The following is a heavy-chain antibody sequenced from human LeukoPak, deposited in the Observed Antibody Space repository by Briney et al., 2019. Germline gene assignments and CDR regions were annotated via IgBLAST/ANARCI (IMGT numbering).Heavy chain of an antibody. CDR3: ARAHDIVVVVAAATDAFDI. J-gene: IGHJ3*02. Sequence: GRSLRLSCAASGFTFSSYAMHWVRQAPGKGLEWVAVISYDGSNKYYADSVKGRFTISRDNSKNTLYLQMNSLRAEDTAVYYCARAHDIVVVVAAATDAFDIWGQGTMVTVSS. CDR1: GFTFSSYA. V-gene: IGHV3-30-3*01. CDR2: ISYDGSNK. D-gene: IGHD2-15*01.